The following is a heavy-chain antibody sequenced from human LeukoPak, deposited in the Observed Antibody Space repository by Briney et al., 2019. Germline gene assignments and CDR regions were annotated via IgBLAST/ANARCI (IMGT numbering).Heavy chain of an antibody. J-gene: IGHJ1*01. CDR2: INSDGSST. D-gene: IGHD2/OR15-2a*01. Sequence: GGSLRLSCAASGFTSTSYEMNWVRQAPGKGLVWVSRINSDGSSTSYADSVKGRFTISRDNAKNTLYLQMNSLRAEDTAVYYCASLELYEDEGWGQGTLVTVSS. CDR3: ASLELYEDEG. CDR1: GFTSTSYE. V-gene: IGHV3-74*01.